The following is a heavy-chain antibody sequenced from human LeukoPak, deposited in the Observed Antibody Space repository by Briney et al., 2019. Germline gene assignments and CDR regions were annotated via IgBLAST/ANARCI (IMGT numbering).Heavy chain of an antibody. D-gene: IGHD3-22*01. CDR2: IYYSGST. J-gene: IGHJ6*03. CDR1: GGSISSYY. Sequence: PSETLSLTCTVSGGSISSYYWSWLRQPPGKGLEWIGYIYYSGSTNYNPSLKSRVTISVDTSKNQFSLKLSSVTAADTAVYYCARATYYYDSSGYYPPYYYYYMDVWGKGTTVTVSS. CDR3: ARATYYYDSSGYYPPYYYYYMDV. V-gene: IGHV4-59*01.